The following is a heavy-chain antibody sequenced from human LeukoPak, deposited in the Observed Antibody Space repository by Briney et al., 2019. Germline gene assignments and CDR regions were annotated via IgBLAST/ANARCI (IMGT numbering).Heavy chain of an antibody. V-gene: IGHV3-23*01. CDR2: ISDSGSKT. J-gene: IGHJ4*02. CDR3: AKDWSCDY. D-gene: IGHD1-26*01. CDR1: GFTFSSYA. Sequence: GGSLRLSCAASGFTFSSYAMTWVRQAPGKGLEWVSAISDSGSKTHYADSVKGRFTISRDNSKNTVYLQMNSLRAEDTALCYCAKDWSCDYWGQGTLVTVSS.